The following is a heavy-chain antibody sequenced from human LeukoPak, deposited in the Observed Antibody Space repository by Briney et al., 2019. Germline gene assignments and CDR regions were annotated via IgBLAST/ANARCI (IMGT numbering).Heavy chain of an antibody. Sequence: ASVKVSCKASGYTFTNYGISWVRQAPGQGLEWMAWINPNTGGTNYAQKFQGRVTMTRDTSINTAYMELSRLRSDDTAVYYCARGVGAIYNWFDPWGQGTLVTVSS. V-gene: IGHV1-2*02. D-gene: IGHD1-26*01. CDR3: ARGVGAIYNWFDP. CDR2: INPNTGGT. J-gene: IGHJ5*02. CDR1: GYTFTNYG.